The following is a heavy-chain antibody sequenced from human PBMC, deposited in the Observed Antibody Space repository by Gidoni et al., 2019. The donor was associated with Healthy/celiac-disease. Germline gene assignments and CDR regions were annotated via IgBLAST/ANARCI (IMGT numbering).Heavy chain of an antibody. J-gene: IGHJ4*02. V-gene: IGHV3-30*18. CDR3: AKDWGPKRWLQLPYFDY. CDR2: ISYDGSNK. Sequence: QVQLVESGGGVVQPGRSLRLPCAASGFTFSSYGMHWVRQAPGKGLEWVAVISYDGSNKYYADSVKGRFTISRDNSKNTLYLQMNSLRAEDTAVYYCAKDWGPKRWLQLPYFDYWGQGTLVTVSS. CDR1: GFTFSSYG. D-gene: IGHD5-12*01.